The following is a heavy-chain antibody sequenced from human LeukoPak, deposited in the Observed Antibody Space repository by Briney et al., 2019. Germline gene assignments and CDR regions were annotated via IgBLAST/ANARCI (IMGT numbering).Heavy chain of an antibody. CDR1: GFTFSSYG. D-gene: IGHD3-10*01. V-gene: IGHV3-30*03. J-gene: IGHJ4*02. CDR3: ARVKPLLLWFGELFR. CDR2: ISYDGSNK. Sequence: GRSLRLSCAASGFTFSSYGMHWVRQAPGKGLEWVAVISYDGSNKYYADSVKGRFTISRDNSKNTLYLQMNSLRAEDTAVYYCARVKPLLLWFGELFRWGQGTLVTVSS.